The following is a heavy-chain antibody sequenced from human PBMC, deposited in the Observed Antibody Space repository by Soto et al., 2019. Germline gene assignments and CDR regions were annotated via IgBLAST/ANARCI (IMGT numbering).Heavy chain of an antibody. V-gene: IGHV1-18*01. CDR2: ISAYNGNT. J-gene: IGHJ4*02. Sequence: ASVKVSCKASGYTFTSYGISWVRQAPGQGLEWMGWISAYNGNTNYAQSLQGRVTMTTDTSTTTAYMELRSLKSDDTAVYYCARVSPSSRAAEPWGQGTPVTVSS. D-gene: IGHD6-13*01. CDR3: ARVSPSSRAAEP. CDR1: GYTFTSYG.